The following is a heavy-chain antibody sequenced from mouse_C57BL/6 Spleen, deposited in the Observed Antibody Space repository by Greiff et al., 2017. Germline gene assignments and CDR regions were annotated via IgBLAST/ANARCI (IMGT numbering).Heavy chain of an antibody. CDR3: AKLTRRYFDY. J-gene: IGHJ2*01. CDR1: GYSFTGYY. Sequence: EVQLQQSGPELVKPGASVKISCKASGYSFTGYYMNWVKQSPEKSLEWIGEINPSTGGTTYNQKFKAKATLTVDKSSSTAYMQLKSLTSEDSAVYYCAKLTRRYFDYWGQGTTLTVSS. CDR2: INPSTGGT. V-gene: IGHV1-42*01. D-gene: IGHD1-3*01.